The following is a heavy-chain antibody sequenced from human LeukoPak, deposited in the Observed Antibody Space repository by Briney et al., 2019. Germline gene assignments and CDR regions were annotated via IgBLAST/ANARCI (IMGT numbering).Heavy chain of an antibody. CDR1: GFTFSSYA. CDR2: ISYDGSNK. J-gene: IGHJ4*02. V-gene: IGHV3-30-3*01. D-gene: IGHD6-13*01. Sequence: GGSLRLPCAASGFTFSSYAMHWVRQAPGKGLEWVAVISYDGSNKYYADSVKGRFTISRDNSKNTLYLQMNSLRAEDTAVYYCARGLGSSWYSSHYWGQGTLVTVSS. CDR3: ARGLGSSWYSSHY.